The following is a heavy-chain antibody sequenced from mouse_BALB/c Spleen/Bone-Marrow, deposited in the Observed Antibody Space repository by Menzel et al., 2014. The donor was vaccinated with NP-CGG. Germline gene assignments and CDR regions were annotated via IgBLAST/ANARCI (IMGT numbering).Heavy chain of an antibody. CDR1: GFSLTNYG. D-gene: IGHD1-1*01. CDR2: IWRGGTT. V-gene: IGHV2-5-1*01. Sequence: QVQLQQSGPSLVQPSQSLSITCTVSGFSLTNYGIYWVRQSPGKGLEWLGVIWRGGTTDYNAALMSRLSITKDNSKSQVLFKMNSLQADDTAVYYCAKGHYGSSPFAYWGQGTLVTVSA. CDR3: AKGHYGSSPFAY. J-gene: IGHJ3*01.